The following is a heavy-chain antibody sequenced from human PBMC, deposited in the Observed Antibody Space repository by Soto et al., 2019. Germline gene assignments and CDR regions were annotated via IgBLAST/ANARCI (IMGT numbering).Heavy chain of an antibody. Sequence: ASVKVSCKASGYTFTSYYMHWVRQAPGQGLEWMGIINPSGGSTSYAQKFQGRVTMTRDTSTSTVYMELSSLRSEDTAMYYCARVGGQDYYDSSGYYGWFDPWGQGTLVTVSS. J-gene: IGHJ5*02. CDR2: INPSGGST. V-gene: IGHV1-46*01. CDR3: ARVGGQDYYDSSGYYGWFDP. D-gene: IGHD3-22*01. CDR1: GYTFTSYY.